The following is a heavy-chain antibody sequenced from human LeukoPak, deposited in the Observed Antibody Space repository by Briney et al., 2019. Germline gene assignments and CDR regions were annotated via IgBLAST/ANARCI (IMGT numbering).Heavy chain of an antibody. CDR1: GGSISSSSYY. D-gene: IGHD3-16*02. Sequence: SETLSLTCTVSGGSISSSSYYWGWIRQPPGKGLEWIGSIYYSGSTYYNPSLKSRVTISVDTSKNQFSLKLSSVTAADTAVYYCATGGAIDYWGQGTLVTVSS. CDR3: ATGGAIDY. V-gene: IGHV4-39*07. CDR2: IYYSGST. J-gene: IGHJ4*02.